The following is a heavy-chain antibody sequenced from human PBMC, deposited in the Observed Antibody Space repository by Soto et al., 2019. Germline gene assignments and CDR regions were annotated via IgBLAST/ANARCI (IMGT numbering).Heavy chain of an antibody. CDR3: ARGRYGDY. Sequence: QVQLVQSGAEVKKPGASVKVSCKASGYTFTTYGISWVRQAPGQGLAWVGWISAYSGNTKYAQKLQGRVTVTTDTSTSTAYMEVRSLRSDATAVYYCARGRYGDYWGQGTLVTTSS. D-gene: IGHD4-17*01. CDR2: ISAYSGNT. J-gene: IGHJ4*02. V-gene: IGHV1-18*01. CDR1: GYTFTTYG.